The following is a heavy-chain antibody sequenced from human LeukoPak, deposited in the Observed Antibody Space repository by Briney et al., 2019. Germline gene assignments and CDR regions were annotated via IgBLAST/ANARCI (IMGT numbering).Heavy chain of an antibody. CDR1: GFTFGSYS. V-gene: IGHV3-21*01. CDR2: ISSSSSYI. D-gene: IGHD3-3*01. CDR3: ARDLRSRFSENFYYYMDV. J-gene: IGHJ6*03. Sequence: GGSLRLSCAASGFTFGSYSMNWVRQAPGKGLEWVSSISSSSSYIYYADSVKGRFTISRDNAKNSLYLQMNSLRAEDTAVYYCARDLRSRFSENFYYYMDVWGKGTTVTVSS.